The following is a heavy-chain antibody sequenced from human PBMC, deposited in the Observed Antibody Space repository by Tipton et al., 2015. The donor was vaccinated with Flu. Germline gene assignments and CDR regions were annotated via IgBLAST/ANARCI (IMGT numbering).Heavy chain of an antibody. CDR3: ARDSELWRSNSGTYWAFDM. Sequence: SLRLSCAASGFTFSGYGMHWVRQAPGKGLEWVAFIRHDESDKYYADFVKGRFTISRDNAENSLYLQMNSLRADDTAVYYCARDSELWRSNSGTYWAFDMWGQGTLVTVSS. J-gene: IGHJ3*02. CDR2: IRHDESDK. CDR1: GFTFSGYG. V-gene: IGHV3-30*02. D-gene: IGHD3-10*01.